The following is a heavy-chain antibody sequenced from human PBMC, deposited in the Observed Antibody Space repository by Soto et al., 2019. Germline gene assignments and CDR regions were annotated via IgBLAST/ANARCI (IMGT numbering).Heavy chain of an antibody. J-gene: IGHJ3*02. Sequence: SQTLSLTCAISGDSVSSNSAHWNWVRQSSSRGLEWLGRTYYRSKWYNDYVVSVKSRISINADTSKNQVSLQLNSVTPEDTAVYYCVRAQYGSGSSPIWGQGTMVTVSS. CDR2: TYYRSKWYN. CDR3: VRAQYGSGSSPI. CDR1: GDSVSSNSAH. D-gene: IGHD3-10*01. V-gene: IGHV6-1*01.